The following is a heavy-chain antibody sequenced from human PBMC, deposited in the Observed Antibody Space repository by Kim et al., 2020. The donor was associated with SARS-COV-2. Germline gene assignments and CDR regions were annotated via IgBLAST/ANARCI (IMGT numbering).Heavy chain of an antibody. CDR1: GYTFTGYY. Sequence: ASVKVSCKASGYTFTGYYMHWVRQAPGQGLEWMGRINPNSGGTNYAQKFQGRVTMTRDTSISTAYMELSRLRSDDTAVYYCARAFPAPPPNRTYSGYDFGGMDVWGQGTTVTVSS. J-gene: IGHJ6*02. CDR2: INPNSGGT. V-gene: IGHV1-2*06. CDR3: ARAFPAPPPNRTYSGYDFGGMDV. D-gene: IGHD5-12*01.